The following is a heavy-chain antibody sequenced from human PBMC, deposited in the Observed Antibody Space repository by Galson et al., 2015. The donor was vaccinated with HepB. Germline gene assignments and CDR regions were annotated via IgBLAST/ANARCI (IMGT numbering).Heavy chain of an antibody. J-gene: IGHJ4*02. D-gene: IGHD2-15*01. Sequence: SLRLSCAASGFSLTRYAMTWVRQAPGKGLEWVSSITSRGGNSYYTDSVKGRFTVSRDNSKNTLLLQLNSLRAEDTAMYFCAKNGIMVANNPYHFHYWGQGTLVTVSS. V-gene: IGHV3-23*01. CDR1: GFSLTRYA. CDR2: ITSRGGNS. CDR3: AKNGIMVANNPYHFHY.